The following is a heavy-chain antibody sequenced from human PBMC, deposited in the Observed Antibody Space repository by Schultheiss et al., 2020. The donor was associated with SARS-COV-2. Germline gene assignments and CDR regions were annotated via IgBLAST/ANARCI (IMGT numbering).Heavy chain of an antibody. J-gene: IGHJ6*03. CDR2: ISGSGGST. D-gene: IGHD6-6*01. V-gene: IGHV3-23*01. CDR3: AKVGIAARPTDYYYYYYYMDV. CDR1: GFTFSSYA. Sequence: GGSLRLSCAASGFTFSSYAMHWVRQAPGKGLEWVSGISGSGGSTYYADSVKGRFTISRDNSKNTLYLQMNSLRAEDTAVYYCAKVGIAARPTDYYYYYYYMDVWGKGTTVTVSS.